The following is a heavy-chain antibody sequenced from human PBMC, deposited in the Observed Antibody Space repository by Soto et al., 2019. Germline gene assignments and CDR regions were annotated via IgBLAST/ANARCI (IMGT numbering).Heavy chain of an antibody. D-gene: IGHD3-3*01. CDR1: GFTCEYHA. CDR2: SSWNSAIK. CDR3: ARDMGHYDFWGNNERGLDV. V-gene: IGHV3-9*01. Sequence: SLRLSCVGSGFTCEYHAMKRVRQGPGKGLEWVSGSSWNSAIKGYADCVKGRFTMSRVKVKISLYLQMSSLRSEDTAVYYCARDMGHYDFWGNNERGLDVWGQGTTVTAP. J-gene: IGHJ6*02.